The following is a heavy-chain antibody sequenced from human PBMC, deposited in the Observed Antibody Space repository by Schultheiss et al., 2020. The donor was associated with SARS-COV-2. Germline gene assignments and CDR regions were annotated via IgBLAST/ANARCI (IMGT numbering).Heavy chain of an antibody. J-gene: IGHJ4*02. CDR3: ARDYYDSSGGCDY. CDR2: INPILGIA. Sequence: SVKVSCKASGYTFTGYYMHWVRQAPGQGLEWMGWINPILGIANYAQKFQGRVTITADKSTSTAYMELSSLRSEDTAVYYCARDYYDSSGGCDYWGQGTLVTVSS. V-gene: IGHV1-69*10. D-gene: IGHD3-22*01. CDR1: GYTFTGYY.